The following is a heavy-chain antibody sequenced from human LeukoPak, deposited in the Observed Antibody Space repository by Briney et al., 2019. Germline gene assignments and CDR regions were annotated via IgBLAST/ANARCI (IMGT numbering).Heavy chain of an antibody. J-gene: IGHJ4*02. CDR1: GFTFRNYA. V-gene: IGHV3-23*01. D-gene: IGHD6-19*01. CDR3: AKVLTSGWYPLDY. CDR2: ISGSGGTT. Sequence: GGSLRLSCAASGFTFRNYAMSWVRQAPGKGLEWVSAISGSGGTTYYADSVKGRFTISRDNAKNTLYLQMNSLRAEDTATLYFAKVLTSGWYPLDYWGQGTLVTVSS.